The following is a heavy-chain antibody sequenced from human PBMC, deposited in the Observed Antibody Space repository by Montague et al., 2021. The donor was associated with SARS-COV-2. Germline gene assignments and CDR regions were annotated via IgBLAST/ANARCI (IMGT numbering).Heavy chain of an antibody. CDR2: ISSSSSYI. CDR3: ARGIRITMVRGVTIDY. J-gene: IGHJ4*02. D-gene: IGHD3-10*01. CDR1: GFTFSSYS. Sequence: SLRLSCAASGFTFSSYSMNWVRQAPGKGLEWVSSISSSSSYIYYAVSVKGRFTISRDNAKNSLYLQMNSLRAEDTAVYYCARGIRITMVRGVTIDYWGQGTLVTVSS. V-gene: IGHV3-21*01.